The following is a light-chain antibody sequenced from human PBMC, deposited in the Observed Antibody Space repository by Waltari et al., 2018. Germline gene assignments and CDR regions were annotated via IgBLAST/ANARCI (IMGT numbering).Light chain of an antibody. Sequence: QSALTQPASVSGSPGQSITLPCTRTRSAVGSYHLVSWYQQHPGKVPKLIIYEDTKRPSGVSDRFSGSKSGNTASLTISGLQAEDEADYHCCAHAGSGIWVFGGGTKLTVL. CDR3: CAHAGSGIWV. CDR1: RSAVGSYHL. V-gene: IGLV2-23*01. J-gene: IGLJ3*02. CDR2: EDT.